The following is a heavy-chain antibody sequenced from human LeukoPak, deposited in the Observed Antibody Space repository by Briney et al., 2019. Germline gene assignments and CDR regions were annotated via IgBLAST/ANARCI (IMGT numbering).Heavy chain of an antibody. J-gene: IGHJ4*02. D-gene: IGHD2-15*01. CDR2: IRSKAYGATT. Sequence: PGGSLRLSCTASGFTFGDYAMSWFRQAPGKGLEWVGFIRSKAYGATTEYAASVKGRFTISRDDSKSIAYLQMNSLKTEDTAVYYCTRGYCSGGSCYSPFDYWGQGTLVTVSS. CDR3: TRGYCSGGSCYSPFDY. V-gene: IGHV3-49*03. CDR1: GFTFGDYA.